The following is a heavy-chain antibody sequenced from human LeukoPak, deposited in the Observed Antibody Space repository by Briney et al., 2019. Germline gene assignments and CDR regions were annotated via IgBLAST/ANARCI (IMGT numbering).Heavy chain of an antibody. Sequence: GGSLRLSCAASGFTFDDYAMHWVRQAPGKGLEWVSGISWNSGSIGYADSVKGRFTISRDNAKNSLYLQMNSLRAEDTALYYCAKSPSADVRTNKWLDPWGQGTLVTVSS. CDR3: AKSPSADVRTNKWLDP. V-gene: IGHV3-9*01. CDR1: GFTFDDYA. J-gene: IGHJ5*02. D-gene: IGHD1-1*01. CDR2: ISWNSGSI.